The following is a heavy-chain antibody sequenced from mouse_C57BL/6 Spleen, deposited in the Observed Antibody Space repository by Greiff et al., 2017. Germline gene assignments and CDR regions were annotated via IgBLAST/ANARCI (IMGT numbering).Heavy chain of an antibody. D-gene: IGHD4-1*01. J-gene: IGHJ2*01. CDR2: INPNNGGT. CDR1: GYTFTDYY. CDR3: ANWVYFDY. V-gene: IGHV1-26*01. Sequence: EVQLQQSGPELVKPGASVKISCKASGYTFTDYYMNWVKQSHGKSLEWIGDINPNNGGTSYNQKFKGKATLTVDKSSSTAYMELRSLTSEDSAVYYCANWVYFDYWGQDTTLTVSS.